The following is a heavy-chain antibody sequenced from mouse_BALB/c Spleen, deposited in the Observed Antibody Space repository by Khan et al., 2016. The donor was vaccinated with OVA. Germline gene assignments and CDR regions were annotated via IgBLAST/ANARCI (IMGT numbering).Heavy chain of an antibody. V-gene: IGHV1-26*01. Sequence: EVQLQQSGPELVKPGASVKMSCKASGYTFTDYYMKWMKQSPGKSLEWIGDINPNNDDNFYNPKFQGQATLTVDTSSSTAYMQINRLPSEDSAVDYCTSGLFDVWGAGTTVTVSS. CDR3: TSGLFDV. J-gene: IGHJ1*01. CDR2: INPNNDDN. CDR1: GYTFTDYY.